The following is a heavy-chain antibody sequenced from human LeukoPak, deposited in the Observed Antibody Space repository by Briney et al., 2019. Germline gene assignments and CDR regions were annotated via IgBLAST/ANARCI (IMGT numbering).Heavy chain of an antibody. CDR2: IYHSGST. Sequence: PSETLSLTCTVSGYSISSGYYWGWIRQPPGKGLEWIGSIYHSGSTYYNPSLKSRVTISVDTSKNQFSLKLSSVTAADTAVYYCATRPPPKPGLWYFDLWGRGTLVTVSS. CDR3: ATRPPPKPGLWYFDL. V-gene: IGHV4-38-2*02. D-gene: IGHD1-14*01. CDR1: GYSISSGYY. J-gene: IGHJ2*01.